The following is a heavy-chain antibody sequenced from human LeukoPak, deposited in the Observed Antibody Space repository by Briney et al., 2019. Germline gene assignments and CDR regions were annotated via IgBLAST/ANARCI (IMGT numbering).Heavy chain of an antibody. D-gene: IGHD3-3*01. J-gene: IGHJ6*03. Sequence: ASVKVSCKASGYTFTSYDINWVRQATGQGLEWMGWMNPNSGNTGYAQKFQGRVTITRNTSISTAYMELSSLRSEDTAVYYCARVGDYDFPRYYYYMDVWGKGTTVTVSS. V-gene: IGHV1-8*03. CDR3: ARVGDYDFPRYYYYMDV. CDR2: MNPNSGNT. CDR1: GYTFTSYD.